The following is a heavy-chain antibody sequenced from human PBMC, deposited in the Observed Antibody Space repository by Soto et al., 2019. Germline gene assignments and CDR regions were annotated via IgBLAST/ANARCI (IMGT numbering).Heavy chain of an antibody. CDR1: GGSISSSSYY. V-gene: IGHV4-39*01. Sequence: SETLSLTCTVSGGSISSSSYYWGWIRQPPGKGLEWIGSIYYSGSTYYNPSLKSRVTISVDTSKNQFSLKLSSVTAADTAVYYCARLENRYAFDIWGQGTMVTVSS. J-gene: IGHJ3*02. CDR2: IYYSGST. CDR3: ARLENRYAFDI.